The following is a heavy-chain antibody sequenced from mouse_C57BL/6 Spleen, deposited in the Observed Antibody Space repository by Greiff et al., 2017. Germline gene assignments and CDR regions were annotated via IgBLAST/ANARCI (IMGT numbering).Heavy chain of an antibody. J-gene: IGHJ4*01. Sequence: EVKLMESGPELVKPGASVKIPCKASGYTFTDYNMDWVKQSHGKSLEWIGDINPNNGGTIYNQKFKGKATLTVDKSSSTAYMELRSLTSEDTAVYYCARSITTVVGGNAMDYWGQGTSVTVSS. V-gene: IGHV1-18*01. CDR1: GYTFTDYN. D-gene: IGHD1-1*01. CDR2: INPNNGGT. CDR3: ARSITTVVGGNAMDY.